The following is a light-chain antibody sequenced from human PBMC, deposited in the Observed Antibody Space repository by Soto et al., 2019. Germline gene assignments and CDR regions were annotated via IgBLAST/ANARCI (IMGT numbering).Light chain of an antibody. Sequence: EIVLTQSPATLSLSPGERATLSCRASQTVRDNLGWYQQKPGQPPRLLIYGATTRATGIPARFSGSGSETDFTLTISRLEPEDFALYYCQQYGSSAPITFGQGTRLEIK. CDR2: GAT. CDR1: QTVRDN. J-gene: IGKJ5*01. CDR3: QQYGSSAPIT. V-gene: IGKV3-20*01.